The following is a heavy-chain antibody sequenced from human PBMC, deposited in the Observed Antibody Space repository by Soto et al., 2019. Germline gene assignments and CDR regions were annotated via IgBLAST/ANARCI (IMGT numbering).Heavy chain of an antibody. J-gene: IGHJ6*02. D-gene: IGHD2-15*01. CDR1: GGSISSYY. Sequence: PSETLSLTCTVSGGSISSYYWSWIRQPAGKGLEWIGRIYTSGSTNYNPSLKSRVTMSVDTSKNQFSLKLSSVTAADTAVYYCARGYCSGGSCYAVGYYGMDVWGQGTTVTVSS. V-gene: IGHV4-4*07. CDR3: ARGYCSGGSCYAVGYYGMDV. CDR2: IYTSGST.